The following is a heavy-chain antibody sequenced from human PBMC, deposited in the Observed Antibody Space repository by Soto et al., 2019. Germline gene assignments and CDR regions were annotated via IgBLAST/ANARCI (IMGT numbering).Heavy chain of an antibody. D-gene: IGHD3-3*01. V-gene: IGHV4-59*01. CDR2: IYYSGST. CDR3: ARGTTPHNFGVIGY. Sequence: PSETLSLTCTVSGGSISSYYWSWIRQPPGKGLEWIGYIYYSGSTNYNPSLKSRVTISVDTSKNQFSLKLSSVTAADTAVYYCARGTTPHNFGVIGYWGQGTLVTVSS. CDR1: GGSISSYY. J-gene: IGHJ4*02.